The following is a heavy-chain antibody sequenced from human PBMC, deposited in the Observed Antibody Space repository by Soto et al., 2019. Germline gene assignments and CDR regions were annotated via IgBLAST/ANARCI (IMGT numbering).Heavy chain of an antibody. V-gene: IGHV4-39*01. Sequence: QLQLQESGPGLVKPSETLSLTCTVSGGSISSSSYYWGWIRQPPGKGLEWIGSIYYSGSTYYNPSLKSRVTISVDTSKNQFSLKLSSVTAADTAVYYCARLYIVVVVAATTNWFDPWGQGTLVTVSS. CDR2: IYYSGST. D-gene: IGHD2-15*01. CDR1: GGSISSSSYY. CDR3: ARLYIVVVVAATTNWFDP. J-gene: IGHJ5*02.